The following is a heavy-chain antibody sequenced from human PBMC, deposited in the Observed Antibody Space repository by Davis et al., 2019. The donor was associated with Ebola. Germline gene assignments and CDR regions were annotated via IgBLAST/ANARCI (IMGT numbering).Heavy chain of an antibody. V-gene: IGHV3-74*01. Sequence: PGGSLRLSCAASGFTFSSYWMHWVRQAPGEGLVWVSRIKNDGSSASYADSVKGRFTISRDNAKNTLYLQMNSLRAEDTAIYYCARNDYFADWGQGTLVTVSS. CDR1: GFTFSSYW. CDR3: ARNDYFAD. J-gene: IGHJ4*02. CDR2: IKNDGSSA.